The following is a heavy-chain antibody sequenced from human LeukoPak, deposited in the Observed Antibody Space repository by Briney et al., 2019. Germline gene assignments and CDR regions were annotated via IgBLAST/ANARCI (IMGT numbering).Heavy chain of an antibody. Sequence: SETLSLPCTVSGGSISSYYWSWIRQSPGRGLEWIGYIYYTGSTNYNPSLKSRVTMSVDTSKNQFSLKLTSVTAADTAVYYCARGTQVRRSGIDYWGQGTLVTVSS. V-gene: IGHV4-59*01. CDR3: ARGTQVRRSGIDY. J-gene: IGHJ4*02. CDR1: GGSISSYY. CDR2: IYYTGST. D-gene: IGHD1-14*01.